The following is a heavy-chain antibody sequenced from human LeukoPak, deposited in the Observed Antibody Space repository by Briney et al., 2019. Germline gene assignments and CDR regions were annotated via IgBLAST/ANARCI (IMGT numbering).Heavy chain of an antibody. CDR2: ISGSGGRT. CDR3: AKSGYNRFDY. J-gene: IGHJ4*02. Sequence: GSLRLSCAASGFTFSSYGMSWVRQAPGKGLEWVSAISGSGGRTYYADSVKGRFTISRDNTKNTLYLLMNSLRAEDTAVYYCAKSGYNRFDYWGQGTLVTVSS. V-gene: IGHV3-23*01. CDR1: GFTFSSYG. D-gene: IGHD5-24*01.